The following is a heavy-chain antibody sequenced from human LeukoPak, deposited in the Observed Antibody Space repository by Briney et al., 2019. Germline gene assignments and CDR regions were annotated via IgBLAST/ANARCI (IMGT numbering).Heavy chain of an antibody. Sequence: GGSLRLSCAASGFTFSTSWMSWVRQVPGKGLEWVANIKKDGSETYYVDSVKGRFTIPRDNAKNSLYLQMNSLRAEDTAMYYCARGRYSGTTYYFDYWGQGTLDTVSS. V-gene: IGHV3-7*03. J-gene: IGHJ4*02. D-gene: IGHD5-12*01. CDR3: ARGRYSGTTYYFDY. CDR2: IKKDGSET. CDR1: GFTFSTSW.